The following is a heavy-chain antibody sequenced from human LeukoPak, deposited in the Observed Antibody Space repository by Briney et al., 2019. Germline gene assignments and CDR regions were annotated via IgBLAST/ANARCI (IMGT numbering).Heavy chain of an antibody. CDR2: ISSSSSTI. CDR1: GFTFSSYS. V-gene: IGHV3-48*04. J-gene: IGHJ4*02. Sequence: GGSLRLSCAASGFTFSSYSMNWVRQAPGKGLEWVSYISSSSSTIYYADSVKGRFTISRDNAKNTLYLQMNSLRAEDTAVYYCAREEYYYGSGSIDYWGQGTLVTVSS. D-gene: IGHD3-10*01. CDR3: AREEYYYGSGSIDY.